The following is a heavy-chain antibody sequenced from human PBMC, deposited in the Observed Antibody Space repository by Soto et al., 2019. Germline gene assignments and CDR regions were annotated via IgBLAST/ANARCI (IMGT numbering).Heavy chain of an antibody. J-gene: IGHJ4*02. CDR3: ARVQGVLGYTTSSGRIDY. V-gene: IGHV3-33*01. CDR2: IWFDGSDQ. CDR1: GFTFSSYG. Sequence: QPGGSLRLSCATSGFTFSSYGMHWVRQAPGKGLEWVAVIWFDGSDQYYADSVKGRFTISRDDSKNTLYLQMNGLRAEDTAMYYCARVQGVLGYTTSSGRIDYWGQGTLVTVSS. D-gene: IGHD6-6*01.